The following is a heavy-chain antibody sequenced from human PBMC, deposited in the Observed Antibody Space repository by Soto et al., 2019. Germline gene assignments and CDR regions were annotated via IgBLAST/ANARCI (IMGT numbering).Heavy chain of an antibody. CDR2: INSDGSST. J-gene: IGHJ4*02. CDR3: VRTSLVVAAATREDY. CDR1: GFTFSSYW. V-gene: IGHV3-74*01. Sequence: EVQLVESGGGLVQPGESLRLSRAASGFTFSSYWMHWVHQAPGKGLVWVSRINSDGSSTSYAGSVKGRFTISRDNAKNTLYLQMNSLRAEDTAVYYCVRTSLVVAAATREDYWGQGTLVTVSS. D-gene: IGHD2-15*01.